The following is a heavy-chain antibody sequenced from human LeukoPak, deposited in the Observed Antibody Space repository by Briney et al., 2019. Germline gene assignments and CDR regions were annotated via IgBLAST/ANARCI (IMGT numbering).Heavy chain of an antibody. D-gene: IGHD3-9*01. CDR1: GGTFSSYA. CDR2: IIPILGIA. Sequence: SVKVSCKASGGTFSSYAISWVRQAPGQGLEWMGRIIPILGIANYAQKFQGRVTITADKSTSTAYMELSSLRSEDTAVYYCARHYDILTSLGTNLYYYGMDVWGQGTAVTVSS. V-gene: IGHV1-69*04. J-gene: IGHJ6*02. CDR3: ARHYDILTSLGTNLYYYGMDV.